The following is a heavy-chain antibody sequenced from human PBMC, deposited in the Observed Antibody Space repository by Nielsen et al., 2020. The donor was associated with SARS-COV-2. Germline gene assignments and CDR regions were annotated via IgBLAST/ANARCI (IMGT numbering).Heavy chain of an antibody. J-gene: IGHJ4*02. V-gene: IGHV1-46*01. CDR3: ARDSSGTYRRVDY. D-gene: IGHD3-22*01. CDR2: INPTNGGT. Sequence: ASVKVSCKASGYTFTNNYMHWVRQAPRQGLEWMGLINPTNGGTTYAQKFLGTVTMTRDTSTSTVFMELSSLRSDDTAVYYCARDSSGTYRRVDYWGQGTLVTVSS. CDR1: GYTFTNNY.